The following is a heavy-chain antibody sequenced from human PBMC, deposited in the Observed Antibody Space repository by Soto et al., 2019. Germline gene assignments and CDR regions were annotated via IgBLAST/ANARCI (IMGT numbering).Heavy chain of an antibody. V-gene: IGHV3-11*01. J-gene: IGHJ4*02. D-gene: IGHD2-2*01. CDR2: ISSSGSTI. Sequence: QVQLVESGGGLVKPGGSLRLSCAASGFTFSDYYMSWIRQAPGKGLEWVSYISSSGSTIYYADTVKGRFTISRDNAKNSLYLKMNSLRAEDTAVYYCARVVRDKGYCSSTSCSPGFDYWGQGTLVTVSS. CDR1: GFTFSDYY. CDR3: ARVVRDKGYCSSTSCSPGFDY.